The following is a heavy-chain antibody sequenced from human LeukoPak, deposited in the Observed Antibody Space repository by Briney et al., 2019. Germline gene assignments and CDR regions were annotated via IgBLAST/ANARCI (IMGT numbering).Heavy chain of an antibody. CDR2: ISWNSGSI. CDR1: GFTFDDYA. Sequence: GGSLRLSCAASGFTFDDYAMHWVRQAPGKGLEWVSGISWNSGSIGYADSVKGRFTISRDNAKNSLYLQMNSLRAEDTAVYYCARDTQSSMVRGSYYYYYYMDVWGKGTTVTVSS. J-gene: IGHJ6*03. D-gene: IGHD3-10*01. V-gene: IGHV3-9*01. CDR3: ARDTQSSMVRGSYYYYYYMDV.